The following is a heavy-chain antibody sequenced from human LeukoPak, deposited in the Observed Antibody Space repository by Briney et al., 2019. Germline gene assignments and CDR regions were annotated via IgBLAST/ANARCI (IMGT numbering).Heavy chain of an antibody. V-gene: IGHV3-13*01. CDR2: IGTGGDT. CDR3: ATAPLARYGSGWYDGFDI. J-gene: IGHJ3*02. CDR1: GFTFSSYD. Sequence: PGGSLRLSCAASGFTFSSYDMHWVRQATGKGLEWVSAIGTGGDTYYPASVKGRFTISRENAKNSLYLQMNSLRAGDTAVYYCATAPLARYGSGWYDGFDIWGQGTMVTVSS. D-gene: IGHD6-19*01.